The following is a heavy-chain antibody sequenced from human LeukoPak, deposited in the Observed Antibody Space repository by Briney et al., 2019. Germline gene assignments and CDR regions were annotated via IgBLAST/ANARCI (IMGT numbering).Heavy chain of an antibody. D-gene: IGHD3-10*01. Sequence: ASVKVSCKASGYTFTGYYMHWVRQAPGQGLEWVGLVNPNNGDTKYAQKFQGRVTMTRDTSVSTAYMELSRLRSDDMAVYYCARDSRVTNGDYWGQGTLVTVSS. CDR1: GYTFTGYY. V-gene: IGHV1-2*02. J-gene: IGHJ4*02. CDR3: ARDSRVTNGDY. CDR2: VNPNNGDT.